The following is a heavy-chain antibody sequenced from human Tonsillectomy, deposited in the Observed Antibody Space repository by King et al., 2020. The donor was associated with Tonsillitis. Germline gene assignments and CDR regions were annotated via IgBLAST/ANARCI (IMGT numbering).Heavy chain of an antibody. CDR2: ISYDGSNN. V-gene: IGHV3-30-3*01. CDR3: ARAGFCDSTSCYRYYYYMDV. CDR1: GFTFTTYA. J-gene: IGHJ6*03. D-gene: IGHD2-2*01. Sequence: VQLVESGGGVVQPGRSLRLSCAASGFTFTTYAMHWVHQAPGKGLEWVAFISYDGSNNSSTDSVKGRYTISRDNSKNTLYLQMNSLSAEDTAVYYCARAGFCDSTSCYRYYYYMDVWGKGTTVTVSS.